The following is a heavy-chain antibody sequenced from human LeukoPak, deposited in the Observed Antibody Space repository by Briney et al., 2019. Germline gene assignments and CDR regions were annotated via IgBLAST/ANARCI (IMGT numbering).Heavy chain of an antibody. CDR2: ISGSGGST. Sequence: GGSLRLSCAASGFTFSSYAMSWVRQAPGKGLEWVSAISGSGGSTYYADSVKGRFTISRDNSTNTLYLQMNSLRAEDTAVYYCAKDLRGYYGSGSYRGYWGQGTLVTVSS. CDR3: AKDLRGYYGSGSYRGY. CDR1: GFTFSSYA. J-gene: IGHJ4*02. D-gene: IGHD3-10*01. V-gene: IGHV3-23*01.